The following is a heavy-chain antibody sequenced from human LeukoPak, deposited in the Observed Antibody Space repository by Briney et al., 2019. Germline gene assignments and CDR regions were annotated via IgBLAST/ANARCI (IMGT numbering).Heavy chain of an antibody. D-gene: IGHD3-9*01. J-gene: IGHJ4*02. V-gene: IGHV4-34*01. CDR1: GGSFSGYY. CDR3: ARRDYDILTGYPRGYFDY. CDR2: INHSGST. Sequence: SETLSLTCAVYGGSFSGYYWSWIRQPPGKGLEWIGEINHSGSTNYNPSLKSRVTISVDTSKSQFSLKLSSVTAADTAVYYCARRDYDILTGYPRGYFDYWGQGTLVTVSS.